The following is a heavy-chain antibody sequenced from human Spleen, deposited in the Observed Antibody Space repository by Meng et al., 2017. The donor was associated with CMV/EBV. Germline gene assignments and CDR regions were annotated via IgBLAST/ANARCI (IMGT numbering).Heavy chain of an antibody. CDR2: ISGYNGRT. Sequence: FISYGNGGMRQAHGKVLEWMGWISGYNGRTNYAQSFQGKLTLTTDTSTSTAYMELRNLRSDDTAVYFCARVRGLCSGGSCYSDFDYWGQGTLVTVSS. D-gene: IGHD2-15*01. CDR3: ARVRGLCSGGSCYSDFDY. J-gene: IGHJ4*02. CDR1: FISYG. V-gene: IGHV1-18*01.